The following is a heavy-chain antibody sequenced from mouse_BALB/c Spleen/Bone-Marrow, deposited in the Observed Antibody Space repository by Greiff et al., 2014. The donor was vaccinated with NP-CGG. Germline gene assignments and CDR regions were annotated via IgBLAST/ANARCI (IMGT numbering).Heavy chain of an antibody. CDR2: IDPANGXX. D-gene: IGHD1-3*01. Sequence: EVQLQQSGAELVKPGASVKLSCSASGFNIKDTYMHWVKQRPEQGLEWIGRIDPANGXXXXXXXXXXXXXXXXXXSSNTVDLQLSSLTFEDTAVYYCARQEFAIYWYFDVWGAGTTVTVSS. J-gene: IGHJ1*01. CDR3: ARQEFAIYWYFDV. V-gene: IGHV14-3*02. CDR1: GFNIKDTY.